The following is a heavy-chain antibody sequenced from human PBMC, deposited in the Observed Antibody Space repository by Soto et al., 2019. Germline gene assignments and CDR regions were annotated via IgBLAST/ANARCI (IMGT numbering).Heavy chain of an antibody. D-gene: IGHD2-15*01. CDR1: GGPISSGACY. J-gene: IGHJ4*02. Sequence: TLSLTCTVDGGPISSGACYWSWLRKNTGRCLECIGHIYYSGSTFYNSSLKSRVTISLDTSNNRFSLKLISVTASDTSVYYCARFYCSCRTCYLFDYWRQGTLVTVSS. CDR3: ARFYCSCRTCYLFDY. CDR2: IYYSGST. V-gene: IGHV4-31*03.